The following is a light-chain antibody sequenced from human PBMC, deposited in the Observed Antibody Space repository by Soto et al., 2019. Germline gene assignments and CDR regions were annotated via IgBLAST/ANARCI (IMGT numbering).Light chain of an antibody. CDR3: HQYNSWPRGT. CDR2: GAS. V-gene: IGKV3-15*01. Sequence: EIVLTQSPATLSLSPGESATLSCRASQSVSSYLAWYQQKPGQPPRLLLYGASTRATGIPVRFRGSGSGTEFTLTISSLQSEDSAVYYCHQYNSWPRGTFGPGTKVDIK. J-gene: IGKJ3*01. CDR1: QSVSSY.